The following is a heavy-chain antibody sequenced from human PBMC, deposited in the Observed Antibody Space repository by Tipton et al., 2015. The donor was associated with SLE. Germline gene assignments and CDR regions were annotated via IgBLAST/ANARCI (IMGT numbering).Heavy chain of an antibody. V-gene: IGHV4-59*01. CDR3: ARVGDGYKE. J-gene: IGHJ4*02. D-gene: IGHD5-24*01. Sequence: TLSLTCTVSGGSISSYYWSWIRQPPGKGLEWIGYIYYSGSTNNNPSLKSRVTISVDTSKNQFSLKLSSVTAADTAVYYCARVGDGYKEWGQGTLVTVSS. CDR2: IYYSGST. CDR1: GGSISSYY.